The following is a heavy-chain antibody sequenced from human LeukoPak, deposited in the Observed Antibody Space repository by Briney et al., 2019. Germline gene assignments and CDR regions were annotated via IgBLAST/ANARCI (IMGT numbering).Heavy chain of an antibody. Sequence: GGSLRLSCAASGFTFDDYAMNWVRQAPGKGLEGVSGISWNSGSIGYADSVKGRFTISRDNAKNSLYLQMNSLRAEDTALYYCAKDMGGGSYYFDAFDIWGQGTMVTVSS. J-gene: IGHJ3*02. CDR3: AKDMGGGSYYFDAFDI. CDR1: GFTFDDYA. V-gene: IGHV3-9*01. D-gene: IGHD1-26*01. CDR2: ISWNSGSI.